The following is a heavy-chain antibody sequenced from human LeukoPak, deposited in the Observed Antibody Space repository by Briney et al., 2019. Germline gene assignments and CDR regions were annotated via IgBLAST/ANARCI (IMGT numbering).Heavy chain of an antibody. CDR2: IYSGGNT. Sequence: PGGSLRLSCAASGFTVSINYMSWVRQAPGKGLEWVSVIYSGGNTYYADSVKGRFTISRDNSKNTLYLQMNSLRTEDTAVYYCAKSDLGHRSRQVGHFDYWGQGTLVTVSS. CDR3: AKSDLGHRSRQVGHFDY. CDR1: GFTVSINY. J-gene: IGHJ4*02. D-gene: IGHD2-15*01. V-gene: IGHV3-53*05.